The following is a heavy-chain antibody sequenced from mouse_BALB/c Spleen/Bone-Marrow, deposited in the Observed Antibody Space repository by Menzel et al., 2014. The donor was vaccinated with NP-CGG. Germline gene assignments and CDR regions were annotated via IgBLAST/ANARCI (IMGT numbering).Heavy chain of an antibody. Sequence: EVQLQESGAELVRPGASVKLSCTASGFKIKDTYMHWVKQRPEQGLEWIGRIDPANGNTKYDPKFQGKATITADTSSNTAYLQLSSLTSEDTAVYYCARFPYDYGGGDYWGQGTTLTVSS. CDR1: GFKIKDTY. CDR2: IDPANGNT. CDR3: ARFPYDYGGGDY. D-gene: IGHD2-4*01. V-gene: IGHV14-3*02. J-gene: IGHJ2*01.